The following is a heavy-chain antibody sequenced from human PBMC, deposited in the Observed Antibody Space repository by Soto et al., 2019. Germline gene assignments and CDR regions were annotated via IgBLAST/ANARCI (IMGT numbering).Heavy chain of an antibody. CDR2: INPSGGST. Sequence: ASVKVACKASGYTFTSYYLHWVRQAPGQGLEWMGIINPSGGSTNYAQNFQGRVTMTRDKSTSTVYMELSSLRSEDTAVYYCARDQLNSNIWKAPFDIWGQGTMVTVSS. D-gene: IGHD6-13*01. CDR3: ARDQLNSNIWKAPFDI. J-gene: IGHJ3*02. V-gene: IGHV1-46*01. CDR1: GYTFTSYY.